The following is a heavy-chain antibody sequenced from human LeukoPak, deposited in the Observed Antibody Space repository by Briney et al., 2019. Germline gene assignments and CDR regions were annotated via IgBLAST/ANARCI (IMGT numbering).Heavy chain of an antibody. J-gene: IGHJ5*02. CDR1: GGSISSYY. Sequence: PSETLSLTCTVSGGSISSYYWSWIRQPPGKGLEWIGYIYYSGSTNCNPSLKSRVTISVDTSKNQFSLKLSSVTAADTAVYYCARGSYGSGSYLSWGQGTLVTVSS. CDR3: ARGSYGSGSYLS. D-gene: IGHD3-10*01. CDR2: IYYSGST. V-gene: IGHV4-59*01.